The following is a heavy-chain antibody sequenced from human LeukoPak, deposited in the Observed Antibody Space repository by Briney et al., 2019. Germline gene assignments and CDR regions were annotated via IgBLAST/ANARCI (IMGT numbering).Heavy chain of an antibody. CDR2: ISSSSSYI. CDR1: GFTFSSYS. V-gene: IGHV3-21*01. CDR3: ARGYCSGGSCYSADLIDY. J-gene: IGHJ4*02. D-gene: IGHD2-15*01. Sequence: GGSLRLSCAASGFTFSSYSMNWVRQAPGKGLEWVSSISSSSSYIYYADSVKGRFTISRDNAKNSLYLQMNSLRAEDTAVYYCARGYCSGGSCYSADLIDYWGQGTLVTVSS.